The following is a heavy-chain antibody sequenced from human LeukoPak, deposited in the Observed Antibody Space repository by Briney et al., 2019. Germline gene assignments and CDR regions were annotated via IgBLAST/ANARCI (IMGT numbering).Heavy chain of an antibody. CDR3: AKDRRVRYDFWSGYYLDY. D-gene: IGHD3-3*01. V-gene: IGHV3-30*02. CDR2: IWYGGSNK. CDR1: GFTFSSYG. Sequence: GGSLRLSCAASGFTFSSYGMHWVRQAPGKGLEWVAVIWYGGSNKYYADSVKGRFTISRDNSKNTLYLQMNSLRAEDTAVYYCAKDRRVRYDFWSGYYLDYWGQGTLVTVSS. J-gene: IGHJ4*02.